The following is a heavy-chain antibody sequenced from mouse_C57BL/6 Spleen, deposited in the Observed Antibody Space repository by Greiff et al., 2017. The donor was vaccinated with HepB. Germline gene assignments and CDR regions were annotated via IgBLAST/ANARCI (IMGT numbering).Heavy chain of an antibody. V-gene: IGHV1-18*01. Sequence: EVQLQQSGPELVKPGASVKIPCKASGYTFTDYNMDWVKQSHGKSLEWIGDINPNNGGTIYNQKFKGKATLTVDKSSSTAYMELRSLTSEDTAVYYCAIRGLTTVVATDAMDYWGQGTSVTVSS. CDR2: INPNNGGT. J-gene: IGHJ4*01. D-gene: IGHD1-1*01. CDR3: AIRGLTTVVATDAMDY. CDR1: GYTFTDYN.